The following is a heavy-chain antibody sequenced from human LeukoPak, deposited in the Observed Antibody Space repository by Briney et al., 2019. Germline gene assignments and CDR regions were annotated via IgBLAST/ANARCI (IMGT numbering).Heavy chain of an antibody. CDR3: ARDWLAVAGTRGYAFDI. CDR1: GYTFTSYY. D-gene: IGHD6-19*01. J-gene: IGHJ3*02. V-gene: IGHV1-46*01. CDR2: INPSGGST. Sequence: ASVKVSCKASGYTFTSYYMHWVRQAPGQGLEWMGIINPSGGSTSYAQKFQGRVTMTRDTSTSTVYMELSSLRSDDTAVYYCARDWLAVAGTRGYAFDIWGQGTMVTVSS.